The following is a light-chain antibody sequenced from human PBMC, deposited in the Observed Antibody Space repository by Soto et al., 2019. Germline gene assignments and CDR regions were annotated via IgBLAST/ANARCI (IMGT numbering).Light chain of an antibody. Sequence: QSVLTQPPSVSGAPGQRVTISCTGSSSNIGANYDVHWYQHLPGPAPKLLIYGNNNRPSGVPDRFSGSKSGTSASLAITGLQVEDDEDYYCQYYDSSLSARNVVFGGGTQLTVL. CDR2: GNN. V-gene: IGLV1-40*01. CDR3: QYYDSSLSARNVV. J-gene: IGLJ2*01. CDR1: SSNIGANYD.